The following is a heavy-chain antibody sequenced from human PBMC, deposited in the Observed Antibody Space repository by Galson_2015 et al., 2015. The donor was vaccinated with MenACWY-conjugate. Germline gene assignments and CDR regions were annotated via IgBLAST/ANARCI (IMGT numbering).Heavy chain of an antibody. CDR1: GFIFNTYW. CDR2: INPGGSST. J-gene: IGHJ4*02. CDR3: AKTRGASFYFDS. V-gene: IGHV3-74*01. Sequence: SLRLSCAASGFIFNTYWMHWVRHAPGKGLVRVSRINPGGSSTTYADSVKDRFTISRDNAKNTLYLQMNSLRPEDTAVFYCAKTRGASFYFDSWARAPWSPSPQ. D-gene: IGHD1-26*01.